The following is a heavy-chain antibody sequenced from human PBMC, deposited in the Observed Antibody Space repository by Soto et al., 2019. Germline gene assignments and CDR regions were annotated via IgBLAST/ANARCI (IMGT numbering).Heavy chain of an antibody. CDR3: ARASIVGATDAFDI. D-gene: IGHD1-26*01. CDR2: ISSSSSYI. V-gene: IGHV3-21*01. CDR1: GFTFSSYS. Sequence: GGSLRLSCAASGFTFSSYSMNWVRQSPGKGLEWVSSISSSSSYIYYADSVKGRFTISRDNAKNSLYLQMNSLRAEDTAVYYCARASIVGATDAFDIWGQGTVVTVSS. J-gene: IGHJ3*02.